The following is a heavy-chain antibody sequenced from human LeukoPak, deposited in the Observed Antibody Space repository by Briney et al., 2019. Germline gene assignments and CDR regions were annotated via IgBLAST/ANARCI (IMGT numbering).Heavy chain of an antibody. Sequence: GGSLRLSCAASGFMFSSFAMNWVRQAPGKGLEWVSGISDSGGSTYYADSLKGRFTISRDNPKNTLYLQMNSLRAEDTAVYYCAKGQGGWLVSYFDYWGHGSLVTVSS. CDR1: GFMFSSFA. CDR3: AKGQGGWLVSYFDY. D-gene: IGHD3-3*01. J-gene: IGHJ4*01. V-gene: IGHV3-23*01. CDR2: ISDSGGST.